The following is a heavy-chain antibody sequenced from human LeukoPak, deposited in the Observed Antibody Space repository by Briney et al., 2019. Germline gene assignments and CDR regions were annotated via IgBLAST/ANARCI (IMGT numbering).Heavy chain of an antibody. CDR2: IYSGGST. V-gene: IGHV3-53*01. Sequence: GGSLRLSCAASGFTVSNNYMSWVRQAPGKGLEWVSVIYSGGSTYYADSVKGRFTISRDNSKNTLYLQMNSLRAEDTAVYYCARGGYSSGWYTRDWGQGTLVTVSS. J-gene: IGHJ4*02. CDR3: ARGGYSSGWYTRD. D-gene: IGHD6-19*01. CDR1: GFTVSNNY.